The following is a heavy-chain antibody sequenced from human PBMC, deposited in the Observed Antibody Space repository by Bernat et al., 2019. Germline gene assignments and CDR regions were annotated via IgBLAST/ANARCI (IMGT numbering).Heavy chain of an antibody. CDR3: ASPGAYSSGYYYYYYGMDV. Sequence: QLQLQESGPGLVKPSETLSLTCSVSGDSMSSSSYYWGWIRQPPGKGLEWIGSIYYSGRTYYNPSLKSRVTISVDTSKNQFTLKLSSVTAADTAVYYCASPGAYSSGYYYYYYGMDVWGQGTKVTVSS. D-gene: IGHD3-22*01. V-gene: IGHV4-39*01. CDR1: GDSMSSSSYY. CDR2: IYYSGRT. J-gene: IGHJ6*02.